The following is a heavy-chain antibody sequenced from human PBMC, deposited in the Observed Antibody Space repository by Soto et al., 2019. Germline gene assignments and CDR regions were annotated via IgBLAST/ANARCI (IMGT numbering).Heavy chain of an antibody. CDR2: ISSTTNYI. CDR1: GFTFTRYS. J-gene: IGHJ4*02. V-gene: IGHV3-21*01. CDR3: AREAEDLTSNLDY. Sequence: EVQLVESGGGLVKPGGSLRLSCAASGFTFTRYSMNWFRQAPGKGLEWVSSISSTTNYIYYADSMKGRFTVSRDNAKNSVYLDMNSLSAEDTAVYYCAREAEDLTSNLDYWGQGTLVTVSS.